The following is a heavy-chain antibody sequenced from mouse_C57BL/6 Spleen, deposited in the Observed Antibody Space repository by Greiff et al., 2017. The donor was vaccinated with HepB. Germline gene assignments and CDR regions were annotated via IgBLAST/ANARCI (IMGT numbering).Heavy chain of an antibody. J-gene: IGHJ3*01. V-gene: IGHV1-85*01. D-gene: IGHD2-5*01. CDR2: IYPRDGST. CDR1: GYTFTGYD. Sequence: VKLMESGPELVKPGASVKLSCKASGYTFTGYDINWVKQRPGQGLEWIGWIYPRDGSTKYNEKFKGKATLTVDTSSSTAYMELHSLTSEDSAVYFCASGGLYSNYAWFAYWGQGTLVTVSA. CDR3: ASGGLYSNYAWFAY.